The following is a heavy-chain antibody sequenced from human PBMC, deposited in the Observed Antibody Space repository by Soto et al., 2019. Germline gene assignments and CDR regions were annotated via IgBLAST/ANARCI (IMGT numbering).Heavy chain of an antibody. D-gene: IGHD2-15*01. J-gene: IGHJ6*02. V-gene: IGHV3-30-3*01. CDR2: ISYDGSNK. CDR1: GFTFSSYA. Sequence: QVQLVESGGGVVQPGRSLRLSCAASGFTFSSYAMHWVRQAPGKGLEWVAVISYDGSNKYYADSVKGRFTISRDNSKNTLYLQMNSMRDEDTAVYYCARMASFYCSGGSCYATYGMDVWGQGTTVTVSS. CDR3: ARMASFYCSGGSCYATYGMDV.